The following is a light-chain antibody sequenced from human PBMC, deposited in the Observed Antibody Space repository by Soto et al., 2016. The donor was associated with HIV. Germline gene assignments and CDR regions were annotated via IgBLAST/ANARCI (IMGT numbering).Light chain of an antibody. Sequence: DIQMTQSPSSVSASVGDRVTITCRASQAINSRLAWYQQNPGKAPGVLITATYTLQDGVPSRFSGSASGGTGTDFTLTIDSLQPEDFATYYCQQTDSFPFTFGPGTKVNV. CDR2: ATY. CDR1: QAINSR. J-gene: IGKJ3*01. CDR3: QQTDSFPFT. V-gene: IGKV1-12*01.